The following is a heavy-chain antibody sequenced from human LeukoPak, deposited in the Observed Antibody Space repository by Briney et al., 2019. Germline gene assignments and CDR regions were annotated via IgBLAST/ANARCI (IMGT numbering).Heavy chain of an antibody. CDR1: GGSISSTSYF. CDR3: ARVVRPAVTIFGVATRPVYHYMDV. J-gene: IGHJ6*03. V-gene: IGHV4-39*01. CDR2: IFYSGTT. Sequence: SETLSLTCTVSGGSISSTSYFWGWIRQPPGKGLEWIGTIFYSGTTYYNPSLKSRVTISVDTSKNQFSLKLSSVTAADTAVYYCARVVRPAVTIFGVATRPVYHYMDVWGKGTTVTVSS. D-gene: IGHD3-3*01.